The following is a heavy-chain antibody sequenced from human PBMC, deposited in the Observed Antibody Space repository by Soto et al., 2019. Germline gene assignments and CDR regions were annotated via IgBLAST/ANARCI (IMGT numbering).Heavy chain of an antibody. Sequence: QVQLVQSGAEVKKPGASVKVSCKASGYTFTSYAMHWVRQAPGQRLEWMGWINDGNGNTKYSQKCQGRVTITRDTSASTAYMELSSLRSEDTAVYYCARVISDFWSGYYTWDDVDYWGQGTLVTVSS. CDR3: ARVISDFWSGYYTWDDVDY. J-gene: IGHJ4*02. CDR2: INDGNGNT. CDR1: GYTFTSYA. V-gene: IGHV1-3*01. D-gene: IGHD3-3*01.